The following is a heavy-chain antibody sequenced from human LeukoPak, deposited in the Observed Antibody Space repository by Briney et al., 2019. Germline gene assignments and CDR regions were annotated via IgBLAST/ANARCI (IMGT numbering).Heavy chain of an antibody. J-gene: IGHJ4*02. CDR2: IIPILGIA. D-gene: IGHD5-24*01. V-gene: IGHV1-69*04. CDR1: GGTSSSYA. CDR3: ARAERWLQLTFDY. Sequence: SVKVSCKASGGTSSSYAISWVRQAPGQGLEWMGRIIPILGIANYAQKFQGRVTITADKSTSTAYMELSSLRSEDTAVYYCARAERWLQLTFDYWGQGTLVTVSS.